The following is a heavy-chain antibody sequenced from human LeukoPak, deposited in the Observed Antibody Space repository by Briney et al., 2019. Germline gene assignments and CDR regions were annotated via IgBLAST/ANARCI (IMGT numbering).Heavy chain of an antibody. CDR3: ARDKIVGATHFDY. J-gene: IGHJ4*02. V-gene: IGHV3-7*01. D-gene: IGHD1-26*01. CDR2: MKQDGSET. CDR1: GFTFSNYW. Sequence: GGSLRLSCAASGFTFSNYWMSWLRQAPGKGLEGVANMKQDGSETYYVDSVKGRFTISRDNAKNSLYLRMYSLRAEDTAVYYCARDKIVGATHFDYWGQGALVTVSS.